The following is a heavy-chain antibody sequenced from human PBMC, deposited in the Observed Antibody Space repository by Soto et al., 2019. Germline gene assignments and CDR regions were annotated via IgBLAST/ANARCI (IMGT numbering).Heavy chain of an antibody. Sequence: ASVKVSCKASGYTFTSYDINWVRQATGQGLEWMGWMNPNSGNTGYAQKFQGRVTMTRNTSISTAYMELSSLRSEDTAVYYCARAGPRFRPGWFDPWGQGTLVTVSS. J-gene: IGHJ5*02. CDR3: ARAGPRFRPGWFDP. D-gene: IGHD3-3*01. CDR1: GYTFTSYD. CDR2: MNPNSGNT. V-gene: IGHV1-8*01.